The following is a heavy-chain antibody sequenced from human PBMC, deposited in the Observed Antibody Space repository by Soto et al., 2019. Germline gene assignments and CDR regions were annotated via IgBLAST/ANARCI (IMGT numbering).Heavy chain of an antibody. CDR2: IYYSGST. V-gene: IGHV4-31*11. J-gene: IGHJ5*02. Sequence: SETLSLTCAVSGGSISSGGYYWSWIRQHPGKGLEWIGYIYYSGSTYYNPSLKSRVTISVDTSKNQFSLKLSSVTAADTAVYYCARTPSGARFDPWGQGTLVTVSS. CDR3: ARTPSGARFDP. CDR1: GGSISSGGYY.